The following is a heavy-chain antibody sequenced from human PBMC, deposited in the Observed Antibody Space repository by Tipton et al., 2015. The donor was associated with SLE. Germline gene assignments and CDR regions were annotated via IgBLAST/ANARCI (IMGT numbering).Heavy chain of an antibody. CDR3: ARQAGQQLEYYFDY. CDR2: INPNTGGT. Sequence: QSGPEVKKPGASVKVSCKASGYTFTTSDINWVRQAPGQGLEWMGWINPNTGGTNYAQKFQGRVTMTRDTSISTAYMELSRLRSDDTAVYYCARQAGQQLEYYFDYWGQGTLFTVSP. CDR1: GYTFTTSD. V-gene: IGHV1-2*02. J-gene: IGHJ4*02. D-gene: IGHD6-13*01.